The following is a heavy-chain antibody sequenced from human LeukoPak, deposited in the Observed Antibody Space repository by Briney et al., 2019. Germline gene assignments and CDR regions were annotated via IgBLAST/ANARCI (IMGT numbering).Heavy chain of an antibody. D-gene: IGHD3-9*01. V-gene: IGHV3-66*01. J-gene: IGHJ4*02. CDR3: ARDGVWRGYFDWDHRGFDY. CDR1: GFTVSSNY. Sequence: GGSLRLSCAASGFTVSSNYMSWVRQAPGKGLEWVSVIYSGGSTYYADSVKGRFTISRDNSKNTLYLQMNSLRAEDTAVYYCARDGVWRGYFDWDHRGFDYWGQGTLVTVSS. CDR2: IYSGGST.